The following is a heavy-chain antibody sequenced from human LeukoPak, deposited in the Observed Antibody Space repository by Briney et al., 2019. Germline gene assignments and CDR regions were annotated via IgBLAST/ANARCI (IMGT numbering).Heavy chain of an antibody. CDR1: GFTFSSYE. V-gene: IGHV3-48*03. CDR2: ISSSGSTI. J-gene: IGHJ4*02. Sequence: GGSLRLSCAASGFTFSSYEMSWVRQAPGKGLEWVSYISSSGSTIYYADSMKGRFTISRGNAKNSLYLQMNSLRAEDTAVYYCARDASGGVVDYWGQGTLVTVSS. CDR3: ARDASGGVVDY. D-gene: IGHD3-16*01.